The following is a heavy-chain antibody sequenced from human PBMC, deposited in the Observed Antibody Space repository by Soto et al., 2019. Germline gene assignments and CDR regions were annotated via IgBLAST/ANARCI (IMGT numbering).Heavy chain of an antibody. J-gene: IGHJ4*02. V-gene: IGHV1-18*04. CDR2: ISAYNGDT. CDR1: GYTFKNYG. Sequence: QDHLVQSGGEVKKPGASAKDSCKASGYTFKNYGINWVRQAPGRGLEWVACISAYNGDTSYAQNLQGRVTVTTETLTNTAYMELRSLRPDDTAVYFCVLGGLETGYYRDMDYWGQGTLVSVSS. CDR3: VLGGLETGYYRDMDY. D-gene: IGHD3-9*01.